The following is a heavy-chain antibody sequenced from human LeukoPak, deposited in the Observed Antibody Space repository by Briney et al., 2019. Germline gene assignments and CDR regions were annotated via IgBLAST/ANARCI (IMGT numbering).Heavy chain of an antibody. Sequence: GGSLRLSCAASGFTFSTYAMSWVRQAPGKGLEWVSAISGTGNSPYYGDSVKGRFTISRDNSKNTLYLQMNSLRAEDTAVYYCAKFRSGVAVAGINYWGQGTLVTVPS. CDR1: GFTFSTYA. CDR2: ISGTGNSP. J-gene: IGHJ4*02. V-gene: IGHV3-23*01. CDR3: AKFRSGVAVAGINY. D-gene: IGHD6-19*01.